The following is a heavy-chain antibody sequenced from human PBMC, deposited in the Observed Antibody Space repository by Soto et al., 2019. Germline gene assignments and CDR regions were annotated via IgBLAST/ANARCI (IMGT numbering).Heavy chain of an antibody. J-gene: IGHJ1*01. CDR3: AREENCSDGICYSEYFQR. CDR1: GYIFTAYS. Sequence: ASVKVSCKASGYIFTAYSMHWVRQAPGQGLEWMGVVNPSGGSTNYAQKFQGRITMTRDTSTSTVYMDLSSLTSEDTAVYYCAREENCSDGICYSEYFQRWGQGALVTVSS. D-gene: IGHD2-15*01. V-gene: IGHV1-46*01. CDR2: VNPSGGST.